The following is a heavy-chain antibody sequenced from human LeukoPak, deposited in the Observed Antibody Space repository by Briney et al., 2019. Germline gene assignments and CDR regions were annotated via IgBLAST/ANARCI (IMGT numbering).Heavy chain of an antibody. CDR1: GDSISSGAYY. CDR2: FYGSGSA. Sequence: SETLSLTCTVSGDSISSGAYYWSWIRQPPGEGLEWIGYFYGSGSASYNPSLKSRVTISVDRSNNQFSLKMSSVTAADTAVYYCVRDVSQRRHFDYWGQGTLVTVSS. CDR3: VRDVSQRRHFDY. J-gene: IGHJ4*02. V-gene: IGHV4-30-2*01. D-gene: IGHD1-1*01.